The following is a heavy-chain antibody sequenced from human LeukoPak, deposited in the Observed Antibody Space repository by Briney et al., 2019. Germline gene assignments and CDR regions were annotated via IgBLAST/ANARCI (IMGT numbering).Heavy chain of an antibody. CDR2: IYYTGTA. Sequence: SETLPLTCTVSGDSISSSTYHWAWIRQPPGKGLEYIGNIYYTGTAYSNTSLKSRITVSVDTSTNQFSLKLSSVTAADAAVYYCARHSGTYGFDYWAQGTLVTVSS. CDR1: GDSISSSTYH. J-gene: IGHJ4*02. D-gene: IGHD2-15*01. V-gene: IGHV4-39*01. CDR3: ARHSGTYGFDY.